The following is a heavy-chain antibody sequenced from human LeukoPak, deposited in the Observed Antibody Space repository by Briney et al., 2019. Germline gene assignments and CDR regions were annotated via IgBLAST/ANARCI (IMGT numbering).Heavy chain of an antibody. CDR2: IYYSGST. CDR3: ARDPFSSWPGNDAFDI. J-gene: IGHJ3*02. Sequence: SETLSLTCTVSGGSISSYYWSWIRQPPGKGLEWIGYIYYSGSTNYNPSLKSRVTISVDTSKNQFSLKLSSVTAADTAVYYCARDPFSSWPGNDAFDIWGQGTMVTVSS. CDR1: GGSISSYY. D-gene: IGHD6-13*01. V-gene: IGHV4-59*01.